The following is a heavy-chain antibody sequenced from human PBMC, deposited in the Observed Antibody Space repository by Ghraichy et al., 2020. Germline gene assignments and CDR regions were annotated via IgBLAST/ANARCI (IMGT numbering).Heavy chain of an antibody. CDR1: GFTISTYG. Sequence: GGSLRLSCSASGFTISTYGMHWVRQPPGKGLEYVAGITSNGRRPNYADSVKGRFTIARDNSKNALYLQMSSLRAEDTAVYYCVKDLGELLSLYFDYWGPGNLVTVSS. D-gene: IGHD3-16*01. V-gene: IGHV3-64D*06. J-gene: IGHJ4*02. CDR2: ITSNGRRP. CDR3: VKDLGELLSLYFDY.